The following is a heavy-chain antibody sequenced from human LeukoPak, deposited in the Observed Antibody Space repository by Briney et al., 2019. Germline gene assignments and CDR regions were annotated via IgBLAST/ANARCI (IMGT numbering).Heavy chain of an antibody. CDR1: GYTLTELS. D-gene: IGHD4-23*01. Sequence: ASVKVSGKVSGYTLTELSMHWVRQAPGKGLEWMGGFDPEDGETIYAQKFQGRVTMTEDTSTDTAYMELSSLRSEDTAVYYCATLGGTVVTRSGMDVWGQGTTVTVSS. V-gene: IGHV1-24*01. J-gene: IGHJ6*02. CDR3: ATLGGTVVTRSGMDV. CDR2: FDPEDGET.